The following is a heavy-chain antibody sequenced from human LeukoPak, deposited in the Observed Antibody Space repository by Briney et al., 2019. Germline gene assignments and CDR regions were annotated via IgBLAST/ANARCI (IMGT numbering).Heavy chain of an antibody. CDR3: ARVVWVSIFGVVNPARFDY. CDR2: INPKSGGT. CDR1: GYTFTDYY. Sequence: ASVKVSCKASGYTFTDYYMHWVRQAPGQGLEWMGWINPKSGGTNYAQKFQGRVTMTRDTSISTAYMELSRLRSDDTAVYYCARVVWVSIFGVVNPARFDYWGQGTLVTVSS. V-gene: IGHV1-2*02. D-gene: IGHD3-3*01. J-gene: IGHJ4*02.